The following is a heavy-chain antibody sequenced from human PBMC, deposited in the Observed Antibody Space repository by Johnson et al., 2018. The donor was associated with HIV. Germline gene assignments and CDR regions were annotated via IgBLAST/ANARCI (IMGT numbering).Heavy chain of an antibody. Sequence: VQLVESGGGLVQPGGSLRLSCAASGFTVSSNYMSWVRQAPGKGLEWVSVIYSGGSTYYADSVKGRFTVSRDNTKNTMSLQMNSLRADDTAFYYCAKVGGLTMIVMIRDALEIWGQGTGVTVSS. D-gene: IGHD3-22*01. V-gene: IGHV3-66*01. CDR2: IYSGGST. J-gene: IGHJ3*02. CDR1: GFTVSSNY. CDR3: AKVGGLTMIVMIRDALEI.